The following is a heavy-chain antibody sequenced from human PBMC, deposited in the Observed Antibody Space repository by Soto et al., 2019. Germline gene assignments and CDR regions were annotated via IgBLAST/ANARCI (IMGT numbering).Heavy chain of an antibody. J-gene: IGHJ5*02. D-gene: IGHD3-10*01. CDR2: IYYTGST. Sequence: SETLSLTCSVSGGSISSYSWTWVRQPPWKGLEWIGNIYYTGSTNYHPSLKSRVLMSRDTSWNQFSLELSSVTAADTAVYYCAKIGAYNIITGPWGPGALVTVSS. CDR1: GGSISSYS. V-gene: IGHV4-59*08. CDR3: AKIGAYNIITGP.